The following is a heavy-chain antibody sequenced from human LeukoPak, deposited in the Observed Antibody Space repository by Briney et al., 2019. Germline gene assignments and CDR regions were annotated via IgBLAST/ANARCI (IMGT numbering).Heavy chain of an antibody. CDR1: GVSISSYY. V-gene: IGHV4-59*01. D-gene: IGHD1-7*01. Sequence: PSETLSLTCTASGVSISSYYWSWIRQPPGKGLEWMGYIYYSGSTNYNPSLKSRVTISVKTSKNQFSLKLSSVTAADTAVYYCARYNWNLRSGFDPGGQGTLVTVSS. CDR2: IYYSGST. J-gene: IGHJ5*02. CDR3: ARYNWNLRSGFDP.